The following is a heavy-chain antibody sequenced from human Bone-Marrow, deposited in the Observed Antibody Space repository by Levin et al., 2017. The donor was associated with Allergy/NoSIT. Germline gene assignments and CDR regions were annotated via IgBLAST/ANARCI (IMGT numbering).Heavy chain of an antibody. CDR3: VRDLAGGDGN. CDR1: GFTFSTYW. V-gene: IGHV3-74*01. CDR2: INENGIIT. D-gene: IGHD2-21*02. J-gene: IGHJ4*02. Sequence: GGSLRLSCAASGFTFSTYWFHWVRQGPGERLVWVSRINENGIITDYADSVEGRFTIFRDNARNTLYLQMSNLRPDDTAVYYCVRDLAGGDGNWGQGILVTVSS.